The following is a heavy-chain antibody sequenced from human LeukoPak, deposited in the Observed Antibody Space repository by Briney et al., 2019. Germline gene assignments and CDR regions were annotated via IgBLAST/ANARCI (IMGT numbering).Heavy chain of an antibody. CDR3: ARGTYYYDSSGYAGDY. D-gene: IGHD3-22*01. V-gene: IGHV3-7*01. CDR2: IKQDGSEK. CDR1: GFTFSSYW. Sequence: GGSLRLSCAASGFTFSSYWMSWVRQAPGKGLEWVANIKQDGSEKYYVDSVKGRFTTSRDNAKNSLYLQMNSLRAEDTAVYYCARGTYYYDSSGYAGDYWGQGTLVTVSS. J-gene: IGHJ4*02.